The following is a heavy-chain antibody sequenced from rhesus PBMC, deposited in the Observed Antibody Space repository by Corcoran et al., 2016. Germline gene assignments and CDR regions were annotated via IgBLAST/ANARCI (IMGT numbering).Heavy chain of an antibody. D-gene: IGHD5-36*01. CDR1: GFTFGDYG. J-gene: IGHJ4*01. CDR2: ISNTGKTI. V-gene: IGHV3-7*01. Sequence: EVQLVESGGGLVQPGGSLRLSCAASGFTFGDYGIHGVRQAPGKGLEWVSSISNTGKTIYYSDSVKGRFTVSRDNAKNSLSLQMNSLRAEDTAVYYCTRDDGRYSYGLTNFFDYWGQGVLVTVSS. CDR3: TRDDGRYSYGLTNFFDY.